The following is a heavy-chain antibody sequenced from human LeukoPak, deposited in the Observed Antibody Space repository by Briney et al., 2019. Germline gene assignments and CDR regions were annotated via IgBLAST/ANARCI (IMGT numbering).Heavy chain of an antibody. D-gene: IGHD6-19*01. Sequence: GGSLRLSCAASGFTFNDYYMSWIRQAPGKGLEWLSYINIGGTNTHYADSVKGRFTISRDNAKNTLYLQMNSLRAEDTAVYYCARDLGYSSGLDYWGQGTLVTVSS. CDR1: GFTFNDYY. CDR3: ARDLGYSSGLDY. J-gene: IGHJ4*02. CDR2: INIGGTNT. V-gene: IGHV3-11*06.